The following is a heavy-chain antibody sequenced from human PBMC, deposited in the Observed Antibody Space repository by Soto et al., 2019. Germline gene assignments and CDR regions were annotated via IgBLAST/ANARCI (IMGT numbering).Heavy chain of an antibody. V-gene: IGHV1-46*01. Sequence: VQLVESGGGLVKPGGSLRLSCAASGYTFTRFFVYWFRQAPGQGLEWMGKVNPNEDSATYAQKFQGRLAMTTDTSTSTVSMELSSLRSDDTAVYYCARGYGGVVVYFDHWGQGTLITVSS. CDR3: ARGYGGVVVYFDH. J-gene: IGHJ4*02. CDR2: VNPNEDSA. D-gene: IGHD3-16*02. CDR1: GYTFTRFF.